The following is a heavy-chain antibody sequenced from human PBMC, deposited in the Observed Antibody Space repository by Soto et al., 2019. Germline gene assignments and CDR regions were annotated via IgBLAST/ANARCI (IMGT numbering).Heavy chain of an antibody. V-gene: IGHV4-4*02. CDR3: AGWMQIYGWVFGY. D-gene: IGHD5-18*01. Sequence: QVQLQESGPGLVKPSGTLSLTCAVSGGSISSSNWWSWVRQPPGRGLEWIGEIFHSGSTNYNPSLMSRVTISVDKSKNQFSLKLSSVTAADTAVYFCAGWMQIYGWVFGYWGQGTLVTVSS. CDR1: GGSISSSNW. J-gene: IGHJ4*02. CDR2: IFHSGST.